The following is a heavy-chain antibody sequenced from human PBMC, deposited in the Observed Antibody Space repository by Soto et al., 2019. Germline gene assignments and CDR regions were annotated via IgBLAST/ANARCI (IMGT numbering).Heavy chain of an antibody. Sequence: VSPKVPCKAFGYIFRGYGITWVRPAPGQGLVWMGWLSVYNAHTNYAQNIQGRVTMTTDTSTTTSYMELRSLTSDDTAVYDWASGYYNYFAMDVWRQ. V-gene: IGHV1-18*01. CDR1: GYIFRGYG. J-gene: IGHJ6*02. CDR3: ASGYYNYFAMDV. CDR2: LSVYNAHT.